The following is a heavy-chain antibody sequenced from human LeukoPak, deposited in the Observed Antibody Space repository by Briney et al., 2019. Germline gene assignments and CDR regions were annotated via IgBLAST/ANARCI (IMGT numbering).Heavy chain of an antibody. V-gene: IGHV3-7*01. Sequence: GGSLRLSCAASGFTFSSYWMSWVRQAPGKGLEWVANIKQDGSEKDYVDSVKGRFTISRDNAKNSLYLQMSSLRAEDTAVYYCARAPGFFYGDYRFYFDYWGQGTLVTVSS. D-gene: IGHD4-17*01. CDR1: GFTFSSYW. J-gene: IGHJ4*02. CDR3: ARAPGFFYGDYRFYFDY. CDR2: IKQDGSEK.